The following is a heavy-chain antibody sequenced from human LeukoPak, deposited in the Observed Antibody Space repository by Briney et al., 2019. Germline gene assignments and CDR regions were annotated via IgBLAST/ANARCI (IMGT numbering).Heavy chain of an antibody. V-gene: IGHV3-15*01. Sequence: PGGSLRLSCAASGFTFSSYAMSWVRQAPGKGLEWVGHIKSKTDGGTTDYAAPVKGRFIISRDDSKRTLYLQMNSLKTDDTAVYYCAKYDTSVNFDYWGQGTLVTVSS. CDR3: AKYDTSVNFDY. J-gene: IGHJ4*02. CDR1: GFTFSSYA. D-gene: IGHD3-22*01. CDR2: IKSKTDGGTT.